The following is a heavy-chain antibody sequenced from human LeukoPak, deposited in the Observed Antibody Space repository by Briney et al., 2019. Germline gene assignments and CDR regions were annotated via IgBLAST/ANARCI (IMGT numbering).Heavy chain of an antibody. D-gene: IGHD3-10*01. CDR1: GGSISSYY. V-gene: IGHV4-59*01. Sequence: SETLSLTCTVSGGSISSYYWSWIRQPPGKGLEWIGYIYYSGNTNYNPSLKSRVTISVDTSKNQFSLKLSSVTAADTAVYYCATGVTMVRGVTYYYYMDVWGKGTTVTISS. J-gene: IGHJ6*03. CDR2: IYYSGNT. CDR3: ATGVTMVRGVTYYYYMDV.